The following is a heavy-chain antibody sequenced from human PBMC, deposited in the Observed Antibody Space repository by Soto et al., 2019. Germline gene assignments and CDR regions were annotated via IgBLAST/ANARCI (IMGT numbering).Heavy chain of an antibody. Sequence: HPGGSLRLSCAASGFTFSSYWMSWVRQAPGKGLEWVANIKQDGSEKYYVDSVKGRFTISRDNAKNSLYLQMNSLRAEDTAVYYCARAPGVIGHSYGYGWGQGTLVTVSS. CDR1: GFTFSSYW. J-gene: IGHJ4*02. CDR2: IKQDGSEK. D-gene: IGHD5-18*01. V-gene: IGHV3-7*05. CDR3: ARAPGVIGHSYGYG.